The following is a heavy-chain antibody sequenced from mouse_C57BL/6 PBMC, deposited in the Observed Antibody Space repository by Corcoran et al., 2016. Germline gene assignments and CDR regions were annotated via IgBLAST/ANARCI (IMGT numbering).Heavy chain of an antibody. J-gene: IGHJ4*01. CDR3: ARSTVYAMDY. D-gene: IGHD1-1*01. V-gene: IGHV9-3*01. CDR2: INTYSGVP. CDR1: GYTFTTYG. Sequence: QIQLVQSGPELKKPGETVKISCKASGYTFTTYGMSWVKQAPGKGLKWMGWINTYSGVPTYADDFKGRFAFSLETSASTAYLQINNLKNEDTATYFCARSTVYAMDYWGQGTSVTVSS.